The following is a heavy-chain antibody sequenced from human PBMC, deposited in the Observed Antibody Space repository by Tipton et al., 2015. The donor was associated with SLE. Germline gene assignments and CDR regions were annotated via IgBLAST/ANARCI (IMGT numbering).Heavy chain of an antibody. V-gene: IGHV4-59*11. J-gene: IGHJ4*02. CDR1: GGSISSHY. CDR2: IYYSGST. D-gene: IGHD3-9*01. CDR3: ARDGERYFDWLPPYYFDY. Sequence: TLSLTCTVSGGSISSHYWSWIRQPPGKGLEWIGYIYYSGSTNYNPSLTSRVTISVDTSKNQFSLKLSSVTAADTAVYYCARDGERYFDWLPPYYFDYWGQGTLVTVSS.